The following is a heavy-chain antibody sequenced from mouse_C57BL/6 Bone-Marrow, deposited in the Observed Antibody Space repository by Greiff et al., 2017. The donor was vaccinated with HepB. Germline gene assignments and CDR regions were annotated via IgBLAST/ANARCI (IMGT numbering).Heavy chain of an antibody. CDR1: GFTFSDYG. Sequence: EVQVVESGGGLVKPGWSLTLSCAASGFTFSDYGMHWVRQAPEKGLEWVAYISSGSSTIYYADTVKGRFTISRDNAKNTLFLQMTSLRSEDTAMYYCASPFYYDYDSWFAYWGQGTLVTVSA. D-gene: IGHD2-4*01. V-gene: IGHV5-17*01. CDR2: ISSGSSTI. CDR3: ASPFYYDYDSWFAY. J-gene: IGHJ3*01.